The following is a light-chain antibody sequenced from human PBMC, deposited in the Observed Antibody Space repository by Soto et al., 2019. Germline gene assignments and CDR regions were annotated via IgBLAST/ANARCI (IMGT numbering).Light chain of an antibody. Sequence: SYELTQPPSVSVSPGQTASITCSGDKLGHKYVCWYQQKAGRSPVLVIYQDTKRPSGIPERFSGSNSGNTATLTISRTQAMDEADYYCQAWDSSTGVFGTGTKVTVL. CDR3: QAWDSSTGV. V-gene: IGLV3-1*01. CDR1: KLGHKY. J-gene: IGLJ1*01. CDR2: QDT.